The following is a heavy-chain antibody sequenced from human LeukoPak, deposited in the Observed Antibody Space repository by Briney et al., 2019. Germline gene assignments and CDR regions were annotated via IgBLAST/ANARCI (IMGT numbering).Heavy chain of an antibody. V-gene: IGHV4-34*01. CDR3: ARQETAYYYDSSGYYYGPGAFDI. J-gene: IGHJ3*02. Sequence: SETLSLICAVYGGSFSGYYWSWIRQPPGKGLEWIGEINHSGSTNYNPSLKSRVTISVDTSKNQFSLKLSSVTAAGTAVYYCARQETAYYYDSSGYYYGPGAFDIWGQGTMVTVSS. CDR2: INHSGST. CDR1: GGSFSGYY. D-gene: IGHD3-22*01.